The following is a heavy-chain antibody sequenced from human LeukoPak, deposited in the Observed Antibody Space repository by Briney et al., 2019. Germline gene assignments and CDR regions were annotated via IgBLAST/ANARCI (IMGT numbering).Heavy chain of an antibody. V-gene: IGHV3-7*03. CDR2: IKKDGSEK. Sequence: GGSLRLSCAAPGFTLSSYWMSWVRQAPGKGLEWVANIKKDGSEKYYVDSVKGRFTISRDNGKTSLYLQMNSLRAEDTALYHCARVATVTRAPYYYYYYMDVWGKGTTVTISS. J-gene: IGHJ6*03. D-gene: IGHD4-17*01. CDR1: GFTLSSYW. CDR3: ARVATVTRAPYYYYYYMDV.